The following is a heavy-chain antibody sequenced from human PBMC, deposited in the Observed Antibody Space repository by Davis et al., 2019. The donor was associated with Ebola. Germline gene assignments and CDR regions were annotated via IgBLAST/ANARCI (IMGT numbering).Heavy chain of an antibody. Sequence: SETLSLTCTVSGGSVSSGSYYWSWIRQPPGKGLEWFGYIYYSGSTNYNPSLKSRVTISVDTSKNQFSLKLSSVTAADTAVYYCARQFYWFDPWGQGTLVTVSS. J-gene: IGHJ5*02. D-gene: IGHD1-1*01. CDR3: ARQFYWFDP. CDR1: GGSVSSGSYY. CDR2: IYYSGST. V-gene: IGHV4-61*01.